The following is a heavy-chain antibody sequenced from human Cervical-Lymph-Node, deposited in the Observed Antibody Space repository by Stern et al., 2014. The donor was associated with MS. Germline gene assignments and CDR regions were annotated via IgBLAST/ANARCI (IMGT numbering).Heavy chain of an antibody. CDR1: GGIFISST. V-gene: IGHV1-69*16. J-gene: IGHJ4*02. CDR3: ARDGFDSGSALAF. Sequence: QDQLVQSGAELKKPGSSVQVSCTTSGGIFISSTITWVRQVPGQGLEWMGDISPGLDSVDYAQEFQGRFTLPADDSTNTVYMELTSLQSGDTAMYYCARDGFDSGSALAFWGQGTLVTVSS. D-gene: IGHD6-19*01. CDR2: ISPGLDSV.